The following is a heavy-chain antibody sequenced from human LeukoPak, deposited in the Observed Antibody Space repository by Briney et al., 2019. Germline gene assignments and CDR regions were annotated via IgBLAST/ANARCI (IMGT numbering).Heavy chain of an antibody. J-gene: IGHJ5*02. D-gene: IGHD3-9*01. CDR1: GGSFSGYY. CDR3: ARLTSRYYDILTGPSRWFDP. CDR2: INHSGST. V-gene: IGHV4-34*01. Sequence: SETLSLTCAVYGGSFSGYYWSWIRQPPGKGLEWIGEINHSGSTNYNPSLKSRVTISVDTSKNRFSLKLSSVTAADTAVYYCARLTSRYYDILTGPSRWFDPWGQGTLVTVSS.